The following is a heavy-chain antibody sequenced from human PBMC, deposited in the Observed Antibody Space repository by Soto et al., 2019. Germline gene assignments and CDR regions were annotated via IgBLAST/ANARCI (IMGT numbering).Heavy chain of an antibody. CDR2: ISGSGGST. CDR1: GFTFSSYA. Sequence: EVQLLESGGGLVQPGGSLRLSCAASGFTFSSYAMSWVRQAPGKGLEWVSAISGSGGSTYYADSVKGRFTISRDNSKNPLYLQMNSLRAEDTAVYYCAKAPAAAGPIDYYYYMDVWGKGTTVTVSS. J-gene: IGHJ6*03. CDR3: AKAPAAAGPIDYYYYMDV. D-gene: IGHD6-13*01. V-gene: IGHV3-23*01.